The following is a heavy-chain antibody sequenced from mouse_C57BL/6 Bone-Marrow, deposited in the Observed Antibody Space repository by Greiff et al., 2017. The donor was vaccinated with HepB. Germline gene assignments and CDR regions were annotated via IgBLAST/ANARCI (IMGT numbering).Heavy chain of an antibody. Sequence: DVMLVESGGGLVQPGGSLKLSCAASGFTFSDYYMYWVRQTPEKRLEWVAYISNGGGSTYYPDTVKGRFTISRDNAKNTLYLQMSRLKSEDTAMYYCARQGGSGRYFDVWGTGTTVTVSS. V-gene: IGHV5-12*01. CDR2: ISNGGGST. J-gene: IGHJ1*03. D-gene: IGHD1-1*01. CDR3: ARQGGSGRYFDV. CDR1: GFTFSDYY.